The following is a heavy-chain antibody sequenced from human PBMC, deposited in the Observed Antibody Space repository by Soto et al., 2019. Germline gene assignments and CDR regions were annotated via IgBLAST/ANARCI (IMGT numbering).Heavy chain of an antibody. D-gene: IGHD2-8*01. CDR1: GGSISSGDYY. CDR2: IYDSGST. V-gene: IGHV4-30-4*01. Sequence: QVQLQESGPGLVKPSQTLSLTCTVSGGSISSGDYYWSWIRQPPGKGLEWIGYIYDSGSTYYNSSLKSRVNITLATSQNQFSLKLTSVTAEDTAVYYCARDNGVGPWGQGTLVTVSS. J-gene: IGHJ5*02. CDR3: ARDNGVGP.